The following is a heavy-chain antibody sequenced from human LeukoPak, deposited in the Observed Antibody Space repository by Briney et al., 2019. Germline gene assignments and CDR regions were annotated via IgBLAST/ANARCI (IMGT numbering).Heavy chain of an antibody. CDR1: GFTFSSYS. CDR2: ISSSSSTI. J-gene: IGHJ5*02. V-gene: IGHV3-48*01. CDR3: ARWQYYDSSGYYSRNWFDP. D-gene: IGHD3-22*01. Sequence: EGSLRLSCAASGFTFSSYSMNWVRQAPGKGLEWVSYISSSSSTIYYADSVKGRFTISRDNAKNSLYLQMNSLRAEDTAVYYCARWQYYDSSGYYSRNWFDPWGQGTLVTVSS.